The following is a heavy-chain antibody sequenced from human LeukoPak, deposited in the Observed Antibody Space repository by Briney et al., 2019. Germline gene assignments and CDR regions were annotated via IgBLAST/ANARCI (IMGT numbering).Heavy chain of an antibody. CDR1: GFIFSSYG. J-gene: IGHJ4*02. CDR2: IHHDGSNK. Sequence: GGSLRLSCVTSGFIFSSYGMHWVRQAPGKGLDWVAFIHHDGSNKYYADSVRGRFTISRDNSKSTLYLQMNSLRAEDTAVYYCAKAGFTVTDHFDYWGQGTLVTVSS. CDR3: AKAGFTVTDHFDY. D-gene: IGHD4-17*01. V-gene: IGHV3-30*02.